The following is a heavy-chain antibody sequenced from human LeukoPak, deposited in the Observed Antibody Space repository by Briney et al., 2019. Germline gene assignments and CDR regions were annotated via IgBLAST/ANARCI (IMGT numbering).Heavy chain of an antibody. Sequence: GGSLRLSCAASGFTFSNAWMSWVRQAPGKGLEWVGRIKSKTDGGTTDYAAPVKGRFTISRDDSKNTLYLQMNSLKTEDTAVYYCTTERWAPAYYDFWSGYYTDYWGQGTLVTVSS. V-gene: IGHV3-15*01. J-gene: IGHJ4*02. CDR3: TTERWAPAYYDFWSGYYTDY. CDR2: IKSKTDGGTT. D-gene: IGHD3-3*01. CDR1: GFTFSNAW.